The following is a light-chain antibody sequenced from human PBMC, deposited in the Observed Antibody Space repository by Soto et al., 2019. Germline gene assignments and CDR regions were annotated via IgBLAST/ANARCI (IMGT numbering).Light chain of an antibody. CDR1: QTITTW. V-gene: IGKV1-5*01. CDR3: QQYTNTNNPWM. Sequence: DIRVYQSPPTLSASVGDRVTITCRASQTITTWMAWYQQKPGKAPKLLVDDASTLQSGVATRFSGSGSGTEFTLIISGLQPEDSATYYCQQYTNTNNPWMFGQGTKVDIK. CDR2: DAS. J-gene: IGKJ1*01.